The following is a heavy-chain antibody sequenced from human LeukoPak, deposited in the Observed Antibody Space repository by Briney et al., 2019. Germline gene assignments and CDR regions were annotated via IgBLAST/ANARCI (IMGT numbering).Heavy chain of an antibody. CDR3: ARRVRSADYRLDY. CDR2: ISPSGNT. D-gene: IGHD4-11*01. V-gene: IGHV4-39*07. Sequence: SETLSLTCTVSGGSISSSGYSWTWIRQPPGKSLEWVGEISPSGNTQYNPSLKSRVTISLDASKSQFYLKLNSVTAADTAVYYCARRVRSADYRLDYWGQGTLVTVSS. CDR1: GGSISSSGYS. J-gene: IGHJ4*02.